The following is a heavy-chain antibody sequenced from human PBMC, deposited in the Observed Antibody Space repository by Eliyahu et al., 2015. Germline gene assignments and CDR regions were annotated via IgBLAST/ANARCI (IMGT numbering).Heavy chain of an antibody. CDR3: AKGDSSGPEVY. J-gene: IGHJ4*02. V-gene: IGHV3-23*01. CDR2: IXGSGGST. CDR1: GFXFXSXA. D-gene: IGHD6-19*01. Sequence: EVQLLESGGGLVQSGGSXXLSCXAXGFXFXSXAMSWXRQAPGKGLEWVSAIXGSGGSTYYADSVKGRFTISRDNSKNTLYLQMNSLRAEDTAVYYCAKGDSSGPEVYWGQGTLVTVSS.